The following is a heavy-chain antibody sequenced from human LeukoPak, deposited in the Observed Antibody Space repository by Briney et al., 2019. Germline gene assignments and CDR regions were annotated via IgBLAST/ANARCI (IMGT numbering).Heavy chain of an antibody. V-gene: IGHV3-7*04. D-gene: IGHD7-27*01. CDR1: GFTFSKYW. Sequence: GGSLRLSCAASGFTFSKYWMSWVRQAPGKGLEWVANINQDGSETYYVDSVEGRFTISRDNAKNSLFLQMSSLRAGDTAAYFCSGDPGDYWGQGTLVTVSS. CDR2: INQDGSET. J-gene: IGHJ4*02. CDR3: SGDPGDY.